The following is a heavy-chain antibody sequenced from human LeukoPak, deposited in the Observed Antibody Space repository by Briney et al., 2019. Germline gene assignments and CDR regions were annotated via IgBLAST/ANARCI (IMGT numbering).Heavy chain of an antibody. CDR3: VTTSGRTGGTA. J-gene: IGHJ5*02. Sequence: GGSLRLSCAASGFTIATTWMAWARQAPGKEPEWLAYIKHDGTETNYLDSVKGRFTVSRDNVKNSVFLQMNSLRADDTAVYYCVTTSGRTGGTAWGQGVLVTVSS. CDR1: GFTIATTW. V-gene: IGHV3-7*03. D-gene: IGHD1-1*01. CDR2: IKHDGTET.